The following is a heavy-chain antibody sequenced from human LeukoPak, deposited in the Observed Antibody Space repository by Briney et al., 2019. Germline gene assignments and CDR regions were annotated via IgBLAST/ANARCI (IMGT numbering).Heavy chain of an antibody. D-gene: IGHD3-9*01. CDR2: ISGSGGST. V-gene: IGHV3-23*01. J-gene: IGHJ6*02. CDR3: AKATTVYDILTGYLGDYYYYGMDV. CDR1: GFTFSDYY. Sequence: GGSLRLSCAASGFTFSDYYMSWIRQAPGKGLEWVSAISGSGGSTYYADSVKGRFTISRDNSKNTLYLQMNSLRAEDTAVYYCAKATTVYDILTGYLGDYYYYGMDVWGQGTTVTVSS.